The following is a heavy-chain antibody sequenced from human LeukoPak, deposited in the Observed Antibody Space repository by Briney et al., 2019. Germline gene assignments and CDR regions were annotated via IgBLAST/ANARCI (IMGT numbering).Heavy chain of an antibody. CDR2: IKQDGSEK. CDR1: GFTFSSYW. J-gene: IGHJ4*02. V-gene: IGHV3-7*01. CDR3: VGDGSSWRNFDY. Sequence: GGSLRLSCAASGFTFSSYWMSWVRQAPGKGLEWVANIKQDGSEKYYVDSVKGRFTISRDNAKNSLYLQMNSLRTEDTAVYYCVGDGSSWRNFDYWGQGTLVSVSS. D-gene: IGHD3-10*01.